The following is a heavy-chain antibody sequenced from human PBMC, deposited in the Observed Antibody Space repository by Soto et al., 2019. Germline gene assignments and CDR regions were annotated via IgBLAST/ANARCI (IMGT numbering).Heavy chain of an antibody. CDR2: ISYDGSNK. D-gene: IGHD3-22*01. CDR3: AKDKSSANWFDP. CDR1: GFTFSSYG. J-gene: IGHJ5*02. V-gene: IGHV3-30*18. Sequence: PGGSLRLSCAASGFTFSSYGMHWVRQAPGKGLEWVAVISYDGSNKYYADSVKGRFTISRDNSKNTLYLQMNSLRAEDTAVYYCAKDKSSANWFDPWGQGTLVTVSS.